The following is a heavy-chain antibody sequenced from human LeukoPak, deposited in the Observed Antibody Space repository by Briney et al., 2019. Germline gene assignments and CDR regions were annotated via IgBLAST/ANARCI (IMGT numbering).Heavy chain of an antibody. Sequence: GGSLRLSCAASGFTFSHCAMHWVRQAPGKGLEWVALISYDGGNKYYPDSVKGRFTISRDNSKNTLYLQMNSLRPEDTAVYYCARERQGEWLYDAFDIWGQGTMVTVSS. J-gene: IGHJ3*02. CDR2: ISYDGGNK. V-gene: IGHV3-30-3*01. D-gene: IGHD3-3*01. CDR3: ARERQGEWLYDAFDI. CDR1: GFTFSHCA.